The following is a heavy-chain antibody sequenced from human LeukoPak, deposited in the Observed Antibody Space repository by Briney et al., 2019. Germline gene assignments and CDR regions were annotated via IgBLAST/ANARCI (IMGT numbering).Heavy chain of an antibody. D-gene: IGHD3-16*02. CDR3: ARIREYDYVWGTYRPFDY. CDR2: INHRGST. Sequence: SETLSLTCAVYGGSFSRYSWSWIRQPPGKGLEWIGEINHRGSTNYNPSLKSRVTISVDTSKNQFSLKLSFVTAADTAMYYCARIREYDYVWGTYRPFDYWGQGTPVTVSS. V-gene: IGHV4-34*01. CDR1: GGSFSRYS. J-gene: IGHJ4*02.